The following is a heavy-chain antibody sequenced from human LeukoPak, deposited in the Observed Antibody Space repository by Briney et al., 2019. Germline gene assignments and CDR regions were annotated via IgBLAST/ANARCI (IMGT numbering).Heavy chain of an antibody. Sequence: SETLSLTCAVYGGSFSDYYWSWIRQPPGKGLEWIGEINHSGSTNYNPSLKSRVTISVDTSKNQFSLKLSSVTAADTAVYYCARGRGAVAGTDFDYWGQGTLVTVSS. CDR2: INHSGST. D-gene: IGHD6-19*01. CDR1: GGSFSDYY. CDR3: ARGRGAVAGTDFDY. V-gene: IGHV4-34*01. J-gene: IGHJ4*02.